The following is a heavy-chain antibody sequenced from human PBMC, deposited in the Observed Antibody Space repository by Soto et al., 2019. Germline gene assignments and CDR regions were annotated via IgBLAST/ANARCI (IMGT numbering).Heavy chain of an antibody. CDR2: INPSGGST. D-gene: IGHD3-22*01. V-gene: IGHV1-46*01. J-gene: IGHJ6*02. Sequence: ASVKVSCKASGYTFTSYYMHWVRQAPGQGLERMGIINPSGGSTSYAQKFQGRVTMTRDTSTSTVYMELSSLRSEDTAVYYCARSGGFKSDYDSSGYYPYYYYGMDVWGQGTTVTVSS. CDR1: GYTFTSYY. CDR3: ARSGGFKSDYDSSGYYPYYYYGMDV.